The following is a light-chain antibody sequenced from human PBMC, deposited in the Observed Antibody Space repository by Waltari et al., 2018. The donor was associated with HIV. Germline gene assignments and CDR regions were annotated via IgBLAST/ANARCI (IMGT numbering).Light chain of an antibody. Sequence: QSALTQPASVSGSPGQSITISCTGTSSDVGGYNYVSWYQQHSGKAPKLMVYDVSNRPSGFSNRFSGAKSGNTASLTISGLQAEDEADYYCCSYTSTSTFVMFGGGTKLTVV. J-gene: IGLJ3*02. CDR2: DVS. CDR3: CSYTSTSTFVM. CDR1: SSDVGGYNY. V-gene: IGLV2-14*01.